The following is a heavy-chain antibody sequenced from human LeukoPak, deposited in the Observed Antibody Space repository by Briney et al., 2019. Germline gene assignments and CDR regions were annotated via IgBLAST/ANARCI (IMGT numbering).Heavy chain of an antibody. CDR2: ISYDGSNK. CDR3: AKGEQWLVPAYFDY. J-gene: IGHJ4*02. Sequence: PGRSLRLSCAASGFTFSSYGMHWVRQAPGKGLEWVAVISYDGSNKYYADSVKGRFTISRDNSKNTLYLQMNSLRAEDTAVYYCAKGEQWLVPAYFDYWGQGTLVTVSS. V-gene: IGHV3-30*18. D-gene: IGHD6-19*01. CDR1: GFTFSSYG.